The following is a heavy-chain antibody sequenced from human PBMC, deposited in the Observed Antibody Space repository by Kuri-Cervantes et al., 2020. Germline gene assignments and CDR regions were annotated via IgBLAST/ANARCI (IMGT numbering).Heavy chain of an antibody. CDR2: FDPEDGET. CDR1: GYTLTELS. Sequence: ASVKVSCKVSGYTLTELSMHWVRQAPGKGLEWMGGFDPEDGETNYAQKFQGRVTITADKSTSTAYMELSSLRSEDTAVYYCARDLQQLIHYYYGMDVWGQGTTVTVSS. J-gene: IGHJ6*02. D-gene: IGHD6-13*01. CDR3: ARDLQQLIHYYYGMDV. V-gene: IGHV1-24*01.